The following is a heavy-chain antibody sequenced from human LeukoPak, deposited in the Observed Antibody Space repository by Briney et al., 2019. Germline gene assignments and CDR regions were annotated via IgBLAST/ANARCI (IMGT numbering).Heavy chain of an antibody. CDR2: VSSSGSNI. CDR1: GFSFSDYE. Sequence: GGSLRLSCAVSGFSFSDYEMNWVRQAPGKGLEWVSYVSSSGSNIYYADSVKGRFTISRDNTKSSLYLQMNSLRAEDTSIYYCARARSTSSWNGENWFDPWGQGTLVTVSS. J-gene: IGHJ5*02. V-gene: IGHV3-48*03. CDR3: ARARSTSSWNGENWFDP. D-gene: IGHD6-13*01.